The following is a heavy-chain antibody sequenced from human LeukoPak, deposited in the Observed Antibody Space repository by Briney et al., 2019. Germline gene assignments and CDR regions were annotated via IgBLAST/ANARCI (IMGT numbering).Heavy chain of an antibody. V-gene: IGHV3-30*04. D-gene: IGHD5-12*01. J-gene: IGHJ5*02. CDR2: ISYDGSNK. CDR1: GFTFSSYA. CDR3: ARDWYSGYDFAVARGSWFDP. Sequence: GGSLRLSCAASGFTFSSYAMHWVRQAPGKGLEWVAVISYDGSNKYYADSVKGRFTISRDNSKNTLYPQMNSLRAEDTAVYYCARDWYSGYDFAVARGSWFDPWGQGTLVTVSS.